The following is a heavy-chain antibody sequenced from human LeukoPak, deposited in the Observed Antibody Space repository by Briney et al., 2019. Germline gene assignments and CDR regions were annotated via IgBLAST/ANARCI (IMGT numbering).Heavy chain of an antibody. CDR1: GGSISSGGYS. CDR2: IYYSGST. CDR3: ARDRKGSKGGLDY. Sequence: ASQTLSLTCTVSGGSISSGGYSWSWIRQHPGKGLEWIGYIYYSGSTYYNPSLKSRVTISVDTSKNQFSLKLSSVTAADTAVYYCARDRKGSKGGLDYWGQGTLVTVSS. D-gene: IGHD6-13*01. V-gene: IGHV4-31*03. J-gene: IGHJ4*02.